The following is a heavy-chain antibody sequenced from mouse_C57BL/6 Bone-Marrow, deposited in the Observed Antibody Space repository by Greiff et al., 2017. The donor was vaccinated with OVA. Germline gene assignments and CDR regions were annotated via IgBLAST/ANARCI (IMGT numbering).Heavy chain of an antibody. CDR3: TRISRIVDY. CDR1: GYTFTSYW. J-gene: IGHJ4*01. Sequence: EVQLQQSGTVLARPGASVKMSCKTSGYTFTSYWMHWVKQRPGQGLEWIGAIYPGNSDTSYNQKFKGKGKLTAVTSASTAYMELSSLTNEDSAVYYCTRISRIVDYWGQGTSVTVSS. CDR2: IYPGNSDT. V-gene: IGHV1-5*01.